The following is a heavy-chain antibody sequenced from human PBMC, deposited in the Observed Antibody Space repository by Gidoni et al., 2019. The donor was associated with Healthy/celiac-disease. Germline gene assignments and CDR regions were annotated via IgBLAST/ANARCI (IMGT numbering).Heavy chain of an antibody. CDR1: GYTFTSYG. CDR2: ISAYNGNT. V-gene: IGHV1-18*01. Sequence: QVQLVQSGAEVKKPGASVKVSCKASGYTFTSYGISWVRQAPGQGLEWMGWISAYNGNTNYAQKLQGRVNMTTDTSPGTAYMELRSLRSDDTAVYYCARAYCSSTSCYNAVFYYYYGMDVWGQGTTVTVSS. CDR3: ARAYCSSTSCYNAVFYYYYGMDV. J-gene: IGHJ6*02. D-gene: IGHD2-2*02.